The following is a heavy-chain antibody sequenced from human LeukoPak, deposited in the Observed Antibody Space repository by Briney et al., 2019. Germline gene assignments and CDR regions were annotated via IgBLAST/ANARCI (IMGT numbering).Heavy chain of an antibody. J-gene: IGHJ5*02. CDR1: GYTFTSYD. CDR3: ARSRRSVAGTRSVNWFDP. V-gene: IGHV1-8*01. D-gene: IGHD6-19*01. Sequence: GASVKVSCKASGYTFTSYDINWVRQATGQGLEWMGWMNPNSGNTGYAQKFQGRVTMTRNTSISTAYMELSSLRSEDAAVYYCARSRRSVAGTRSVNWFDPWGQGTLVTVSS. CDR2: MNPNSGNT.